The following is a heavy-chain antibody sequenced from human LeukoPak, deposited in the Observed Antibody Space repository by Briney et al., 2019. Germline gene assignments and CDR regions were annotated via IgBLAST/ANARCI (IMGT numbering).Heavy chain of an antibody. CDR2: INPSGTST. J-gene: IGHJ5*02. D-gene: IGHD2-15*01. Sequence: ASVKVSCKASGYTFTSYYMHWVRQAPGQGLEWMGIINPSGTSTTYAQKFQGRVAMTRDMSTSTVYMELSSLRSEDTAVYYCAREGSNCSGGSCYSYWFDPWGQGTLVTVSS. CDR1: GYTFTSYY. CDR3: AREGSNCSGGSCYSYWFDP. V-gene: IGHV1-46*01.